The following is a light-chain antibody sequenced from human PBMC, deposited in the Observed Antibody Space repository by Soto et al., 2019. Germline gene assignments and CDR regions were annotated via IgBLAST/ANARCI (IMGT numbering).Light chain of an antibody. J-gene: IGKJ1*01. CDR2: GAS. CDR3: QQYGSSPWT. CDR1: QSLSSIY. Sequence: EFVFTQSPGTLSLSPGERATLSCRASQSLSSIYLAWYQQKPGQAPRLLIYGASSRATGIPDRFSGSGSGTDFTLTITRLEPEDFAVYYCQQYGSSPWTFGQGTKVDIK. V-gene: IGKV3-20*01.